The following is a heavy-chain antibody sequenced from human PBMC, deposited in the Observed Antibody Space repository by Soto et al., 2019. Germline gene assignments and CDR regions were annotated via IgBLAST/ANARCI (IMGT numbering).Heavy chain of an antibody. V-gene: IGHV4-59*01. CDR3: ARVSNGGGRLRYFDWSRFDY. CDR2: IYYSGST. CDR1: GGSISSYY. D-gene: IGHD3-9*01. Sequence: SGTMSLTCTVSGGSISSYYWSWIRQPQGKGLEWVGYIYYSGSTNYNPSLKSRVTISVDTSKNQFSLKLSSVTAADTAVYYCARVSNGGGRLRYFDWSRFDYWGQGTLVTVSS. J-gene: IGHJ4*02.